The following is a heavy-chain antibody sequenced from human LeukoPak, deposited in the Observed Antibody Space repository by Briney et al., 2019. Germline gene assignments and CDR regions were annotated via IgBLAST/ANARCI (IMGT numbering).Heavy chain of an antibody. Sequence: KTSETLSLTCTVSDDSIRDYYRGWIRQPPGKGLEWIGYFHNSGTSTYNPSLKGRVTISADTSKNQFSLKLNSLTTADTAVYYCTRGAGWLIDYWGQGILVTVSS. J-gene: IGHJ4*02. CDR1: DDSIRDYY. D-gene: IGHD3-16*01. CDR2: FHNSGTS. V-gene: IGHV4-59*01. CDR3: TRGAGWLIDY.